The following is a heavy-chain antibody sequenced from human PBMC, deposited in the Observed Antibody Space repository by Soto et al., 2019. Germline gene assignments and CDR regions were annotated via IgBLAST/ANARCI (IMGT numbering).Heavy chain of an antibody. CDR1: GDSVSTNTAT. Sequence: SQTLSLTCDISGDSVSTNTATWNWIRHSPSRGLEWLGRTYYRSKWYNDYAVSVKSRITISPDISNNQVSLHLNSVTPDDTAVHYCVRLIGNSWLDSWGQGTLVTVSS. CDR2: TYYRSKWYN. CDR3: VRLIGNSWLDS. J-gene: IGHJ5*01. V-gene: IGHV6-1*01. D-gene: IGHD2-8*01.